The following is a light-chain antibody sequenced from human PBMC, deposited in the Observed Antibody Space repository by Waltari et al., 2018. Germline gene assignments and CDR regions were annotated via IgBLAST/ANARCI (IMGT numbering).Light chain of an antibody. CDR1: HSVSSN. V-gene: IGKV3-15*01. CDR3: QQYNDRPPLT. CDR2: DAS. J-gene: IGKJ4*02. Sequence: LVPTTSPATLSVTPADTATLSCSASHSVSSNIAWYQQKPSQAPRRLINDASTSATSSPARFSSSGSWAEFILIISSLQSEDFGVYYCQQYNDRPPLTFGEGTKVEIK.